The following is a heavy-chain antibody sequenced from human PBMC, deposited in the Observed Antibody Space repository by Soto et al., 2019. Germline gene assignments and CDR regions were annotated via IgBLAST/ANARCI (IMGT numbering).Heavy chain of an antibody. D-gene: IGHD4-17*01. CDR2: ISSRSSYT. CDR3: ARIMTTLTTVLFGVDV. Sequence: QVQLVESGGGLVKPGGSLRLSCAASGFTFSDYYMSWIRQAPGQGLEWVSDISSRSSYTKYADSVKGRFTISRDNAKNSLDLQMNSLRAEDTAVDYCARIMTTLTTVLFGVDVWGQGTTVTVSS. CDR1: GFTFSDYY. V-gene: IGHV3-11*05. J-gene: IGHJ6*02.